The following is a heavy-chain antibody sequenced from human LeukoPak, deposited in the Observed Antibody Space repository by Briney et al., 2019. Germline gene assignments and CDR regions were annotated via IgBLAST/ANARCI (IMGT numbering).Heavy chain of an antibody. CDR3: ARGRNYGSGSPIIDY. CDR2: SRSKANSYTT. J-gene: IGHJ4*02. Sequence: GGPLRLSCAASGFTFSDCYMVWLRQAPGKGLEWVGRSRSKANSYTTEYAASVKDRFTISRDDSKNSLYLQMNSLKTEDTAVYYCARGRNYGSGSPIIDYWGQGTLVTVSS. D-gene: IGHD3-10*01. V-gene: IGHV3-72*01. CDR1: GFTFSDCY.